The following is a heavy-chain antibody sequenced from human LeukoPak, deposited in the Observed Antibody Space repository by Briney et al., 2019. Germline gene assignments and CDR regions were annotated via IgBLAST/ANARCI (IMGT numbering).Heavy chain of an antibody. CDR2: ITNNATRT. CDR1: GFTFSNYA. Sequence: GGSLRLSCAASGFTFSNYAMSWVRQAPGNGLEWVSSITNNATRTNYADSVKGRFSVSRDNSKNTLFLQMNSLRAEDTAVYYCAKDGGLWVSAHWGDSWGRGTLVTVSS. D-gene: IGHD7-27*01. CDR3: AKDGGLWVSAHWGDS. V-gene: IGHV3-23*01. J-gene: IGHJ4*02.